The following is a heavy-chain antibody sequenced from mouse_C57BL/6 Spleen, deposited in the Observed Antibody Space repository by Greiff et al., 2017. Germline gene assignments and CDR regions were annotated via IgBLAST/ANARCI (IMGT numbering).Heavy chain of an antibody. CDR3: ARAEVAYYYAMDY. D-gene: IGHD1-1*01. V-gene: IGHV3-6*01. Sequence: EVKLLESGPGLVKPSQSLSLTCSVTGYSITSGYYWNWIRQFPGNKLEWMGYISYDGSNNYNPSLKNRISITRDTSKNQFFLKLNSVTTEDTATYYCARAEVAYYYAMDYWGQGTSVTVSS. CDR2: ISYDGSN. J-gene: IGHJ4*01. CDR1: GYSITSGYY.